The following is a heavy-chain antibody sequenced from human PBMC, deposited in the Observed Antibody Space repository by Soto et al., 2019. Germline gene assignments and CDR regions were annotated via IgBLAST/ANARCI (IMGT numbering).Heavy chain of an antibody. J-gene: IGHJ4*02. Sequence: QVQLRQSGPRLARPSGTLSLTCVVSGDSISSTHWWTWVRQTPGTGLEWIGEVYHTGSTKYNPSLKNRVTISLDKSNNQCSLHLKSLTAADTAVYYCATLPPRIVVTILPIPSWGQGTQVTVSS. D-gene: IGHD2-21*01. CDR3: ATLPPRIVVTILPIPS. V-gene: IGHV4-4*02. CDR2: VYHTGST. CDR1: GDSISSTHW.